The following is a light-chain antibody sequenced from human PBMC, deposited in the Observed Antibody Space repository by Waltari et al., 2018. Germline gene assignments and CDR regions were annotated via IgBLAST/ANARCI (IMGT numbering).Light chain of an antibody. CDR3: GTWDNSLSVFV. CDR2: DND. Sequence: QSVLTQPPSVSAAPGQKVTISCSGSSSNIGNHYVSWYQQFPGTAPKPLIYDNDRRPSGIPDRFSGSKSGTSATLGITGLQTGDEADYYCGTWDNSLSVFVFGTGTEVTVL. J-gene: IGLJ1*01. V-gene: IGLV1-51*01. CDR1: SSNIGNHY.